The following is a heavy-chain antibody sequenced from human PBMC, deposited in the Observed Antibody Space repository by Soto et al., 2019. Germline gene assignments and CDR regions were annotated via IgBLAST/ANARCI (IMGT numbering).Heavy chain of an antibody. J-gene: IGHJ6*03. V-gene: IGHV1-8*01. D-gene: IGHD3-16*01. CDR2: MNPNSGNT. Sequence: QVQLVQSGAEVKKPGASVKVSCKASGYTFTSYDINWVRQATGQGLEWMGWMNPNSGNTGYAQKFQGRVTMTRNTSISTAYMELSSLRSEDTAVYYCAREGYYDYIWGSDLRHNYYYYYMDVWGKGTTVTVSS. CDR3: AREGYYDYIWGSDLRHNYYYYYMDV. CDR1: GYTFTSYD.